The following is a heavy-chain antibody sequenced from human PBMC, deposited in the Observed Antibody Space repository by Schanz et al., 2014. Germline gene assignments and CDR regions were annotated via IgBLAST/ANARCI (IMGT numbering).Heavy chain of an antibody. J-gene: IGHJ4*02. CDR1: GYTFIGYG. CDR2: IIPVLAIA. Sequence: QVQLVQSGAEVKKPGASVKVSCKASGYTFIGYGISWVRQAPGQGLEWMGRIIPVLAIADYAQRFQGRVSITADTSTNTAYMELSSLTSEDTAVHYCARGRGFYDYWGQGTLXTVSS. D-gene: IGHD3-10*01. CDR3: ARGRGFYDY. V-gene: IGHV1-69*02.